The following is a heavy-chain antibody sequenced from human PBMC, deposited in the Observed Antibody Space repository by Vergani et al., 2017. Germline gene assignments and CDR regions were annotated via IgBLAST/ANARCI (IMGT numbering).Heavy chain of an antibody. D-gene: IGHD2-2*02. CDR3: EKPPCRRGSSTSCYRGDYYYMDV. J-gene: IGHJ6*03. CDR2: IYYSGST. Sequence: QVQLQESGPGLVKPSETLSLTCTVSGGSISSYYWSWIRQPPGKGLEWIGYIYYSGSTNYNPSLKSRVTISVDTSKNQFSLKLSAVTAADPAVYYCEKPPCRRGSSTSCYRGDYYYMDVWGKGP. CDR1: GGSISSYY. V-gene: IGHV4-59*12.